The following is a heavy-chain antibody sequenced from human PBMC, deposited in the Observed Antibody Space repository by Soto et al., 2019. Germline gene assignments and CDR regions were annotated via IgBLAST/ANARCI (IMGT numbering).Heavy chain of an antibody. CDR2: VYYTGST. D-gene: IGHD5-18*01. Sequence: QVQLQESGPGLVKPSETLSLTCTVSGGSISNYYWSWIRQPPGKGLEWIGYVYYTGSTNYNPSLKSRVTISLETSKNQFSLKLSSVTAADTAMYYCARSGYSYGTGYYFDYWGQGTLVTVSS. V-gene: IGHV4-59*01. CDR3: ARSGYSYGTGYYFDY. CDR1: GGSISNYY. J-gene: IGHJ4*02.